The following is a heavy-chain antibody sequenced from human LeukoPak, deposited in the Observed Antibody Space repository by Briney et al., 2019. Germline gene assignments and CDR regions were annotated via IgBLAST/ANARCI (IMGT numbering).Heavy chain of an antibody. Sequence: GSLRLSCAASGFTFSSYSMNWVRQAPGKGLEWVSSISSSSSYIYYADSVKGRFTISKDNAKNSLYLQMNSLRAEDTAVYYCARGLVDGGYAWGQGTLVTVSS. V-gene: IGHV3-21*01. D-gene: IGHD5-12*01. CDR2: ISSSSSYI. CDR1: GFTFSSYS. CDR3: ARGLVDGGYA. J-gene: IGHJ5*02.